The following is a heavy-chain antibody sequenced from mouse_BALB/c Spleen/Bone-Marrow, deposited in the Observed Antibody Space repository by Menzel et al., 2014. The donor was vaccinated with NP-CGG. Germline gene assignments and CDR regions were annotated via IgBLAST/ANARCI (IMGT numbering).Heavy chain of an antibody. Sequence: VKLVESGPGLVAPSQSLSITCTVSGLSLTDYGVSWIRQPPGKGLEWLGVIWGGGSTYYNSALKSRLSISKDNSKSQVFLKMNSLQTDDTAMYYCAKHRLTYYAMDYWGQGTSVTASS. CDR1: GLSLTDYG. CDR3: AKHRLTYYAMDY. D-gene: IGHD1-3*01. CDR2: IWGGGST. J-gene: IGHJ4*01. V-gene: IGHV2-6-5*01.